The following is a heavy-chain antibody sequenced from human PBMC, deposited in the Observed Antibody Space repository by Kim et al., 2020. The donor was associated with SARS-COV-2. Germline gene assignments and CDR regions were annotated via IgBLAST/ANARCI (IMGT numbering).Heavy chain of an antibody. CDR1: GGTFSSYT. J-gene: IGHJ4*02. CDR2: IIPILGIA. Sequence: SVKVSCKASGGTFSSYTISWVRQAPGQGLEWMGRIIPILGIANYAQKFQGRVTITADKSTSTAYMELSSLRSEDTAVYYCVSDISGSYPNYFDYWGQGTLVTVSS. D-gene: IGHD1-26*01. V-gene: IGHV1-69*02. CDR3: VSDISGSYPNYFDY.